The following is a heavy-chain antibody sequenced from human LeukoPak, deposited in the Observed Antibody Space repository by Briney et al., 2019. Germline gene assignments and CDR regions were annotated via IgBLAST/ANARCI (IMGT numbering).Heavy chain of an antibody. CDR3: ARGRVSSSTWYSTYYYYFYMDV. D-gene: IGHD4-11*01. V-gene: IGHV4-59*01. J-gene: IGHJ6*03. Sequence: SETLSLTCSVSDDSITMYYWTWIRQPPGKGLEWIGYVDHTGSTNFNPSLNGRVSISRDTSKNLFSLRLRSVTAAGTAVYFCARGRVSSSTWYSTYYYYFYMDVWGKGTTVTVSS. CDR2: VDHTGST. CDR1: DDSITMYY.